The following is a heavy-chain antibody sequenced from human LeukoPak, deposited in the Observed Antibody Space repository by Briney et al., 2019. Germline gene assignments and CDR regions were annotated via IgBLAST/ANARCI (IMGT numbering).Heavy chain of an antibody. CDR2: IIRIFGTA. CDR1: GGTFSSYA. Sequence: SVKVSCKASGGTFSSYAISWVRQAPGQGLEWMGGIIRIFGTANYAQKFQGRVTITADESTSTAYMELSSLRSEDTAVYYCARSGTTVVTRFYYYMDVWGKGTTVTVSS. CDR3: ARSGTTVVTRFYYYMDV. J-gene: IGHJ6*03. V-gene: IGHV1-69*13. D-gene: IGHD4-23*01.